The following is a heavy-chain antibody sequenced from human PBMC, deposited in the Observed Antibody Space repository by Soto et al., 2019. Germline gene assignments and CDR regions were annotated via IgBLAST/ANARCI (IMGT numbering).Heavy chain of an antibody. Sequence: QVQLQESGPGLVKPSQTLSLTCTVSGGSISSGGYYWSWIRQHPGKGLEWIGYIYHSGTTYYNPPLKRRFTISVDTPRTQFPRRRTPVTAADTAVYSCARVRGTQLLGGFAPWAREPWSPSPQ. CDR2: IYHSGTT. J-gene: IGHJ5*02. V-gene: IGHV4-31*03. D-gene: IGHD2-2*01. CDR1: GGSISSGGYY. CDR3: ARVRGTQLLGGFAP.